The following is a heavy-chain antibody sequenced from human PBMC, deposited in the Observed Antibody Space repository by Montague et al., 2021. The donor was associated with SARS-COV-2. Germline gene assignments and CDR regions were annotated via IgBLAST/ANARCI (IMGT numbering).Heavy chain of an antibody. J-gene: IGHJ3*02. CDR3: ARRGRKLLPVATTIGGFDI. Sequence: SETLSLTCTVSGGSISSSSYYWGWIRQPPGKGLEWIGGIYYSGSTYYNPSLKSRVTISVDTSKNQFSLKLSSVTAADTAVYYCARRGRKLLPVATTIGGFDIWGQGTMVTVSS. D-gene: IGHD5-12*01. CDR2: IYYSGST. CDR1: GGSISSSSYY. V-gene: IGHV4-39*01.